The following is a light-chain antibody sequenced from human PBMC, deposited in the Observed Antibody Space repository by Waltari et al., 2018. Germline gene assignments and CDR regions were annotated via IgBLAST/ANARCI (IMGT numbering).Light chain of an antibody. V-gene: IGLV2-14*03. Sequence: QSALTQPASVSGSPGQSITISCTGSSSDVGAYNFFSCHQQHPGNAPKLMIYDARDRPSGVSNRFSGSKSGNTASLTISGLQAEDEADSYCSSYTRIGTVVFGGGTKVTVL. J-gene: IGLJ2*01. CDR2: DAR. CDR1: SSDVGAYNF. CDR3: SSYTRIGTVV.